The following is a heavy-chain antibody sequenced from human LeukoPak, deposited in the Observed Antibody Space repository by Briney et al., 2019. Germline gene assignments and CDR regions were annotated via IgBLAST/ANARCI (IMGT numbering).Heavy chain of an antibody. V-gene: IGHV3-23*01. J-gene: IGHJ4*02. CDR3: AKGWRYSSGWYNFDY. CDR2: ISGSGGST. CDR1: GFTFSSYA. Sequence: GGSLRLSCAASGFTFSSYAMSWVRQAPGKGLEWVSAISGSGGSTYYADSVKGRFTISRDYSKNTLYLQMNSLRAEDTAVYYYAKGWRYSSGWYNFDYWGQGTLVTVSS. D-gene: IGHD6-19*01.